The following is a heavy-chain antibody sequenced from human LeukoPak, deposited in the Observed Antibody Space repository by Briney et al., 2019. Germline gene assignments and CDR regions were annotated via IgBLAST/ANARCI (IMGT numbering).Heavy chain of an antibody. CDR3: AKKYYDFWSGYCRFDH. J-gene: IGHJ4*02. CDR1: GLAFSNYG. V-gene: IGHV3-23*01. Sequence: PGGSLRLSCAASGLAFSNYGMSWVRQAPGKGLEWVSSISASGDYTHYADSVKGRFTISRDNSKNTLYLQMNSLRAEDTAVYYCAKKYYDFWSGYCRFDHWGQGTLVTVSS. CDR2: ISASGDYT. D-gene: IGHD3-3*01.